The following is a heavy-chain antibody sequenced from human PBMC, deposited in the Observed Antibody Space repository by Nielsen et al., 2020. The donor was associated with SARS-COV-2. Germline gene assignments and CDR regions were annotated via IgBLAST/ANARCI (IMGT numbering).Heavy chain of an antibody. D-gene: IGHD3-22*01. J-gene: IGHJ4*02. CDR3: TREWDDYDSSAYDV. CDR1: GYTFTNYY. Sequence: ASVKVSCKASGYTFTNYYMHWVRQAPGQGLEWMGIITPIGGTTTYARKFQGRVTMTRDTSTTTVYMELSSLRSEDTAVYYCTREWDDYDSSAYDVWGQGTLVTVS. CDR2: ITPIGGTT. V-gene: IGHV1-46*01.